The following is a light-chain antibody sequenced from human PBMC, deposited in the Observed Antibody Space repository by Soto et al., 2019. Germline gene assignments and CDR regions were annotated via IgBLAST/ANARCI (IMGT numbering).Light chain of an antibody. CDR2: GAS. CDR3: QHYGGTPIT. J-gene: IGKJ5*01. CDR1: QSVSSN. Sequence: EIVLTQSPDTLSLSPGERATLSCRASQSVSSNLAWYQQKPGQAPRLLIYGASTRATGIPVRFSGSGSGTSFTLTISRLEPEDFAIYYCQHYGGTPITFGLGTRLEIK. V-gene: IGKV3-20*01.